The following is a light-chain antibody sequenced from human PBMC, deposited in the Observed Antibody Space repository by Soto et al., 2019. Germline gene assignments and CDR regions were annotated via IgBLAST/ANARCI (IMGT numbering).Light chain of an antibody. CDR2: DGT. Sequence: QSALTQPPSASGSLGQSVTFSCTGTSSDVGGYNYVSWYQQHPGKAPKLIIYDGTERPSGVSNRFSGSKSGNTASLTISGLQAEDEAHYYCCSYATYNLILGGGTQLTVL. V-gene: IGLV2-8*01. CDR1: SSDVGGYNY. CDR3: CSYATYNLI. J-gene: IGLJ2*01.